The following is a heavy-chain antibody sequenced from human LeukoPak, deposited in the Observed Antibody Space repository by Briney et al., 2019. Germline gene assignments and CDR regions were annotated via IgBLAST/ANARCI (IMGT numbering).Heavy chain of an antibody. CDR1: GYTFTSYG. CDR2: ISAYNGNT. CDR3: ARDQPMIVVPDAFDI. Sequence: GASVKVSCKASGYTFTSYGISWVRQATGQGLEWMGWISAYNGNTNYAQKLQGRVTMTTDTSTSTAYMELRSLRSDDTAVYYCARDQPMIVVPDAFDIWGQGTMVTVSS. J-gene: IGHJ3*02. V-gene: IGHV1-18*01. D-gene: IGHD3-22*01.